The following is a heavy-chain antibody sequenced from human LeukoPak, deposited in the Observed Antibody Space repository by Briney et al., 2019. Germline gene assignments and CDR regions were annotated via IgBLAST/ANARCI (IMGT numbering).Heavy chain of an antibody. Sequence: GGSLRLSRAASGFTFSSYSMNWVRQAPGKGLEWVSVIYSGGSTYYADSVKGRFTISRDNSKNSQYLQMNSLRAEDTAVYYCARGDSSGYYLNYWGQGTLVTVSS. CDR2: IYSGGST. CDR3: ARGDSSGYYLNY. V-gene: IGHV3-53*01. CDR1: GFTFSSYS. J-gene: IGHJ4*02. D-gene: IGHD3-22*01.